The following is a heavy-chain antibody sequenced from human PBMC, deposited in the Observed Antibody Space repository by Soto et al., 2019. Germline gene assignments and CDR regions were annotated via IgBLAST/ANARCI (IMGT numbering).Heavy chain of an antibody. Sequence: GGSLRLSCAASGFTFSSYGMHWVRQSPGKGLEWVSVISYDGSNKYYADSVKGRFTISRDNSKNTLYLQMNSLRAEDTAVYYCEKDRGIIAAAGYFDYWGQGTLVTVSS. V-gene: IGHV3-30*18. CDR2: ISYDGSNK. CDR3: EKDRGIIAAAGYFDY. D-gene: IGHD6-13*01. CDR1: GFTFSSYG. J-gene: IGHJ4*02.